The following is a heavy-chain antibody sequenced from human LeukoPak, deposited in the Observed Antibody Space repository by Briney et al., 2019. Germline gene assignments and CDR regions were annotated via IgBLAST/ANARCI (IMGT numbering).Heavy chain of an antibody. V-gene: IGHV4-4*07. Sequence: PSETLSLTCTVSGGSISSYYWSWIRQPAGKGLHWIGRIYTSGSTNYNPSLKSRVTISVDKSKNQFSLKLSSVTAADTAVYYCARGRCSGGSCYTTRRDWFDPWGQGTLVTVSS. CDR2: IYTSGST. CDR1: GGSISSYY. CDR3: ARGRCSGGSCYTTRRDWFDP. D-gene: IGHD2-15*01. J-gene: IGHJ5*02.